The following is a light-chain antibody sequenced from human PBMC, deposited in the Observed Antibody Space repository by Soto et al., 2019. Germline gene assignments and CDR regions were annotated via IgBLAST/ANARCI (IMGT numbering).Light chain of an antibody. CDR1: QSISSC. Sequence: DIQMTQSPSTLSASVGDRVTITCRASQSISSCLAWYQQKPGKAPKLLIYDASSLESGVPSRFSGSGSGTEFHITISSLQPDDFATYYSQQYNSYPYTFGQGTKLEIK. CDR2: DAS. J-gene: IGKJ2*01. CDR3: QQYNSYPYT. V-gene: IGKV1-5*01.